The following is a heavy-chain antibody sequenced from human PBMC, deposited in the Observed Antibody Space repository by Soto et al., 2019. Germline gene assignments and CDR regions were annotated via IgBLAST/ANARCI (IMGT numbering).Heavy chain of an antibody. CDR3: ARHRLYYDFWSGYYVGSFDY. CDR2: IYPGDSDT. D-gene: IGHD3-3*01. CDR1: GYTFTNYW. V-gene: IGHV5-51*01. Sequence: PGESLKISCKGSGYTFTNYWIVWVRPIPGKGLEWRGIIYPGDSDTRYSPSFQGQVTISADRSISTAYLQWSSLKASDTAMYYCARHRLYYDFWSGYYVGSFDYWGQGTLVTVSS. J-gene: IGHJ4*02.